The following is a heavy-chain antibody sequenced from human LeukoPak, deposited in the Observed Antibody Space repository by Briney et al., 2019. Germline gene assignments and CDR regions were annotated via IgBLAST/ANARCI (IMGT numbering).Heavy chain of an antibody. CDR2: INPRGDST. Sequence: ASVKVSCKASGYTFTNYYMHWVRQAPGQRLEWMGIINPRGDSTGYAQKFQGRVTMTRDTSTSTVYMELSSLTSEDTAVYYCAKELRTGVGVTDYWGQGTLVTVSS. J-gene: IGHJ4*02. CDR1: GYTFTNYY. D-gene: IGHD1-26*01. V-gene: IGHV1-46*01. CDR3: AKELRTGVGVTDY.